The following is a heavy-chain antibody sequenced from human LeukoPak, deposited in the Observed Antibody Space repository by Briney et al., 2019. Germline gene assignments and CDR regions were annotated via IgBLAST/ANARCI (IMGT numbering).Heavy chain of an antibody. CDR1: GYTFTSYY. Sequence: ASVKVSCKASGYTFTSYYMHWVRQDPGQGLEWMGLINPSGDSTTYAQKFQGRVIMTRDTPTSTVYMELSSLRSEDAAVYYCARGYYDIAPWGQGTLVTVSS. J-gene: IGHJ5*02. V-gene: IGHV1-46*01. CDR2: INPSGDST. D-gene: IGHD3-9*01. CDR3: ARGYYDIAP.